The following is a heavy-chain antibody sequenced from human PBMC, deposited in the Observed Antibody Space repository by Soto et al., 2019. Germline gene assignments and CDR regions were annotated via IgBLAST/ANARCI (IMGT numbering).Heavy chain of an antibody. D-gene: IGHD1-26*01. J-gene: IGHJ6*02. CDR2: ISGSGGST. CDR3: AMQTVGATSGVRYYYYYGMHV. CDR1: GFTFSSYA. V-gene: IGHV3-23*01. Sequence: VGSLRLSCAASGFTFSSYAMSWVRQAPGKGLEWVSAISGSGGSTYYADSVKGRFTISRDNSKNTLYLQMNSLRAEDTAVYYCAMQTVGATSGVRYYYYYGMHVWGQGTTVTVSS.